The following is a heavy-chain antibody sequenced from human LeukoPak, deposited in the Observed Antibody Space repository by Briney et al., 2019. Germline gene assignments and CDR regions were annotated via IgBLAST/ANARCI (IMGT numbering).Heavy chain of an antibody. V-gene: IGHV3-23*01. D-gene: IGHD3-9*01. CDR1: GLTFSSHG. CDR3: AKGPFWDYDILTGYYPPYFDY. CDR2: IIPSGHTT. Sequence: PGGSLRLSCVASGLTFSSHGMNWVRQAPGKGLEWVSGIIPSGHTTYYADSVRGRFTISRDNSRNTVYLQMNSLRAEDTAVYYCAKGPFWDYDILTGYYPPYFDYWGQGTLVTVSS. J-gene: IGHJ4*02.